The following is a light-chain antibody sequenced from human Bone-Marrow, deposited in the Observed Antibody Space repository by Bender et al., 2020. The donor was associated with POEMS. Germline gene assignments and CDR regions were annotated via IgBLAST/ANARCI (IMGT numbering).Light chain of an antibody. Sequence: SYVLTQPPSVSVAPGKTARITCGGNNIGTKSVHWYQLKPGQAPVLVIYYDTDRPSGIPERISGSNTGNTATLTISRVEAGDEADYYCQVWDSSSDHPWVFGGGTELTVL. V-gene: IGLV3-21*04. J-gene: IGLJ3*02. CDR2: YDT. CDR1: NIGTKS. CDR3: QVWDSSSDHPWV.